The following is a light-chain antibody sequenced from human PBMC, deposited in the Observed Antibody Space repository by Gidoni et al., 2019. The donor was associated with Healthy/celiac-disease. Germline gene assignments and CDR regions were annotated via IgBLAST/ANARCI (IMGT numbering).Light chain of an antibody. Sequence: IVMTQSPDSLAVSLGERATINCKSSQSVLYSSNNKHYLAGYQQKPGQPPKLLIYWASTRESGVPDRFSGSGSGTDFTLTISSLQAEDVAVYYCQQYYSTPSWTFGQGTKVEIK. CDR1: QSVLYSSNNKHY. CDR3: QQYYSTPSWT. J-gene: IGKJ1*01. V-gene: IGKV4-1*01. CDR2: WAS.